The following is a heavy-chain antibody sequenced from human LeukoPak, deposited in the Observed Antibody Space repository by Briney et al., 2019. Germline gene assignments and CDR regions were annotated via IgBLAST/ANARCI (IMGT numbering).Heavy chain of an antibody. CDR1: GYTFTGYF. J-gene: IGHJ4*02. Sequence: ASVKVSCKASGYTFTGYFMHWVRQAPGQGLEWMGRINPNSGGTNYAQKFQGRVTMTRDTSISTAYMELSSLRSEDTAVYYCAREVDTAIIFDYWGQGTLVTVSS. CDR3: AREVDTAIIFDY. V-gene: IGHV1-2*06. D-gene: IGHD5-18*01. CDR2: INPNSGGT.